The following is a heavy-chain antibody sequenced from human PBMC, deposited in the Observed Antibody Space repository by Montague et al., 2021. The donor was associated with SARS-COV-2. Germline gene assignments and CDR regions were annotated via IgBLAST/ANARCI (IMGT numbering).Heavy chain of an antibody. CDR2: FYSVGST. CDR3: ARETMTADAFDI. J-gene: IGHJ3*02. CDR1: GASVGSSD. V-gene: IGHV4-59*02. Sequence: SETLSLTCTVSGASVGSSDWGWIRQSPGKGLEWIGYFYSVGSTDYNPSLKSRATISRDTSKSQFSLKVRSATAADTAVYYCARETMTADAFDIWGQGTTVTVSS. D-gene: IGHD1-14*01.